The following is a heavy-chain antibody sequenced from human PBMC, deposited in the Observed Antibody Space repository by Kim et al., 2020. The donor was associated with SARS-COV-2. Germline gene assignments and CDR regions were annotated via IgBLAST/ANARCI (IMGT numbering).Heavy chain of an antibody. V-gene: IGHV3-30-3*01. CDR2: ISYDGSNK. J-gene: IGHJ4*01. Sequence: GGSLRLSCAASGFTFSSYAMHWVRQAPGKGLEWVAVISYDGSNKYYADSVKGRFTISRDNSKNTLYLQMNSLRAEDTAVYYCARDSGVVVVIATGASDY. CDR1: GFTFSSYA. CDR3: ARDSGVVVVIATGASDY. D-gene: IGHD2-21*01.